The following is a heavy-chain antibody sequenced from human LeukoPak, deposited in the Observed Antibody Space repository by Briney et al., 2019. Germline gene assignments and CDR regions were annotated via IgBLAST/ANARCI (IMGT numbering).Heavy chain of an antibody. V-gene: IGHV1-18*01. CDR3: ARGGDGDILTGLVFDY. CDR1: GCRYTSYC. D-gene: IGHD3-9*01. Sequence: GASVKDSCKASGCRYTSYCWSGVGQAPGQELEWMGWISAYNGNTNYAQKLQGRVTMTTDTSTSTAYLELRSLRSDDTAVYYCARGGDGDILTGLVFDYWGQGTLVTVSS. CDR2: ISAYNGNT. J-gene: IGHJ4*02.